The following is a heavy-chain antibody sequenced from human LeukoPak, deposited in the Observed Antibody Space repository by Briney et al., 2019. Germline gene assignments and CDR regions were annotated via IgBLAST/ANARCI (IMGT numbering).Heavy chain of an antibody. CDR2: IESDGSST. Sequence: GGSLRLSCAASGFTFSNDGMHWVRQAPGKGLEWVSRIESDGSSTRDADSVKGRFTISRDNAENTLYLQMNSLRAEDTAVYYCARSLSGIPDYWGQGTLVTVSS. CDR3: ARSLSGIPDY. J-gene: IGHJ4*02. V-gene: IGHV3-74*01. D-gene: IGHD2-21*01. CDR1: GFTFSNDG.